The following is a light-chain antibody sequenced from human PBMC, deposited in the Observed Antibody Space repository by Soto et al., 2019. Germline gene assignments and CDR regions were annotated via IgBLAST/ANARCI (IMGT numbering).Light chain of an antibody. CDR3: QSYDSSLSGWV. Sequence: QSVLTQPPSVSGAPGQRVTISCTGSSSNIGAGYDVHWYQQLPGTAPKLLIYGNSNRPSGVPDRFSVSKSGTSASLAITGLRAEDEADYYCQSYDSSLSGWVFGGGTNVTVL. CDR2: GNS. CDR1: SSNIGAGYD. V-gene: IGLV1-40*01. J-gene: IGLJ3*02.